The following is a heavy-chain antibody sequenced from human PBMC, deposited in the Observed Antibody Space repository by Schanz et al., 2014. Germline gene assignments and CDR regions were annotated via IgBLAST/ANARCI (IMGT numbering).Heavy chain of an antibody. Sequence: VQLVESGGGLVQPGGSLRLSCAASGFTFRSYGMHWVRQAPGKGLEWVAVISYDGINKYYADSVKGRFTISRDNSRKTLYLQMNSLRADDTAVYYCARDQSPYTNSSDVRYFDYWGQGSLVTVSS. J-gene: IGHJ4*02. D-gene: IGHD6-6*01. CDR3: ARDQSPYTNSSDVRYFDY. V-gene: IGHV3-30*03. CDR2: ISYDGINK. CDR1: GFTFRSYG.